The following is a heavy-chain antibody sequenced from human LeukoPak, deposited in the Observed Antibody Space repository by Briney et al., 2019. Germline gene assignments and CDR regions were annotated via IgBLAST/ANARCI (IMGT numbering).Heavy chain of an antibody. V-gene: IGHV3-23*01. Sequence: PGGSLRLSCAASGFTLSNYAMSWVRQTPGKGLEWVSSISAGGGGSYYAGSVKGRFTISRDNSKNTLYLQMNSLRAEDTAVYYCAKEAVRKFDFHYWGQGTLVTVSS. D-gene: IGHD1-14*01. CDR3: AKEAVRKFDFHY. CDR2: ISAGGGGS. J-gene: IGHJ4*02. CDR1: GFTLSNYA.